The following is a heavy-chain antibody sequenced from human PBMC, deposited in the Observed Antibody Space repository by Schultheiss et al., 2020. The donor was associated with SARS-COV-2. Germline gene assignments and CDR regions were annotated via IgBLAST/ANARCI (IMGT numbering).Heavy chain of an antibody. CDR2: IYYSGST. Sequence: LRLSCTVSGGSISSGGYYWSWIRQHPGKGLEWIGYIYYSGSTFYNPSLKNRVTISVDTSKNQFSLKLSSVTAAYTAVYYCARLSLKQLVPFFDYWGQGTLVTVSS. J-gene: IGHJ4*02. CDR3: ARLSLKQLVPFFDY. D-gene: IGHD6-13*01. V-gene: IGHV4-31*03. CDR1: GGSISSGGYY.